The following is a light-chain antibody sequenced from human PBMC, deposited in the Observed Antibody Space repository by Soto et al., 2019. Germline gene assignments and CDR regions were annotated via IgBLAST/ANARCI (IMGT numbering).Light chain of an antibody. CDR3: LQVRLYPWT. J-gene: IGKJ1*01. V-gene: IGKV1-6*01. CDR1: QGIGNA. CDR2: AES. Sequence: AIQMTQSPSSLSASVGDRVTITCRASQGIGNALGWYQQKPGQAPKLLLNAESILENGVPSRFSASDSGTAFSLTISSLQPEDVATYFCLQVRLYPWTVGQGTKVDIK.